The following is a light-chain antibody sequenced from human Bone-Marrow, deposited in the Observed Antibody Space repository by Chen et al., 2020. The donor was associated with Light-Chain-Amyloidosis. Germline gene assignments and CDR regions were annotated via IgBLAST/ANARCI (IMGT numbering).Light chain of an antibody. CDR3: QSFDGTLRGAVV. V-gene: IGLV1-40*01. J-gene: IGLJ2*01. CDR2: DNN. CDR1: RSNIGAGYN. Sequence: QSVLAQPPAVSGAPGQPVTISCTGSRSNIGAGYNVHWYQQLPGTVPKLLIYDNNNRPSGVPDRFSGSQSGTAASLSITGLQAHDEADYYCQSFDGTLRGAVVFGGGTTLTVL.